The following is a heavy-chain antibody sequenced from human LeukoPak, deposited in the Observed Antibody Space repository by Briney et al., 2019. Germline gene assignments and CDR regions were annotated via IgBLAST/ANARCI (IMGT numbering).Heavy chain of an antibody. CDR2: IWYDGSNK. V-gene: IGHV3-33*01. CDR3: ARGGEWEPHFDY. J-gene: IGHJ4*02. Sequence: GGSLRLSCAASGFTLSSYGMHWVRQAPGKGLEWVAVIWYDGSNKYYADSVKGRFTISRDNSKNTLYLQMNSLRAEDTAVYYCARGGEWEPHFDYWGQGTLVTVSP. CDR1: GFTLSSYG. D-gene: IGHD1-26*01.